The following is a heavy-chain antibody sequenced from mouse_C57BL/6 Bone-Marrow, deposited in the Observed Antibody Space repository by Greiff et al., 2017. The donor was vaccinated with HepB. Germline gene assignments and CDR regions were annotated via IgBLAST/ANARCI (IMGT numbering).Heavy chain of an antibody. CDR3: ASNSFLLLRYYFDY. CDR2: IYIGNGYN. CDR1: GYTFTSYG. D-gene: IGHD1-1*01. Sequence: EVQLQQSGAELVRPGSSVKMSCKTSGYTFTSYGINWVKQRPGQGLEWIGYIYIGNGYNEYNEKFKGKATLTSDTSSSTAYMQLSSLTSEDSAIYFCASNSFLLLRYYFDYWGQGTTLTVSS. V-gene: IGHV1-58*01. J-gene: IGHJ2*01.